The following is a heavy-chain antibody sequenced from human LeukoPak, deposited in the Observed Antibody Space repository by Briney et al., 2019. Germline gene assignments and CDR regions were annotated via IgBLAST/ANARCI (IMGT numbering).Heavy chain of an antibody. CDR2: IYYSART. J-gene: IGHJ3*02. Sequence: PAETLTSPVSLLGSAFKAYYWTWFRQPSGKGLDGIGYIYYSARTNYTPTLKSRVTISEHTSKNQFSLRSSAACGADTAVYYCARHPSGSYAFDIWGQGTMVTVSS. D-gene: IGHD1-26*01. CDR1: GSAFKAYY. V-gene: IGHV4-59*08. CDR3: ARHPSGSYAFDI.